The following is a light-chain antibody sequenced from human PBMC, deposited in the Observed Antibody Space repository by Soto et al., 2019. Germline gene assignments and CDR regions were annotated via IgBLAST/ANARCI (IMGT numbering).Light chain of an antibody. CDR1: QTISSW. V-gene: IGKV1-5*03. Sequence: DIQMTQSPSTLSGSVGDRVTITCRASQTISSWLAWYQQKPGKAPKLLIYKASTLKSGVPSRFSGSGSGTEFTLTISSLQPDDFATYYCQQSYSILWTFGQGTKV. J-gene: IGKJ1*01. CDR2: KAS. CDR3: QQSYSILWT.